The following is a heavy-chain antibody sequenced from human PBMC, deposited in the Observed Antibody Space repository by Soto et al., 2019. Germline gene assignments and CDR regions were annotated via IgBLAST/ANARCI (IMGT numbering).Heavy chain of an antibody. D-gene: IGHD3-3*01. CDR3: ARGGYDFWSGYGAHYFDY. CDR2: INHSGST. Sequence: QVQLQQWGAGLLKPSETLSLTCAVYGGSFSGYYWSWIRQPPGKGLEWIGEINHSGSTNYNPSLKSRVTISVDTSKNQFSLNLSSVTAADTAVYYCARGGYDFWSGYGAHYFDYWGQGTLVTVSS. J-gene: IGHJ4*02. CDR1: GGSFSGYY. V-gene: IGHV4-34*01.